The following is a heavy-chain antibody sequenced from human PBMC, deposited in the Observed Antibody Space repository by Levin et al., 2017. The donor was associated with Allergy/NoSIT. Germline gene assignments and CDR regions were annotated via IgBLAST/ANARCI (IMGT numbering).Heavy chain of an antibody. CDR2: IKQDGSEK. V-gene: IGHV3-7*01. J-gene: IGHJ3*02. CDR1: GFTFSSYW. Sequence: GESLKISCAASGFTFSSYWMSWVRQAPGKGLEWVANIKQDGSEKYYVDSVKGRFTISRDNAKNSLYLQMNSLRAEDTAVYYCAREVTTGDAFDIWGQGTMVTVSS. CDR3: AREVTTGDAFDI. D-gene: IGHD4-17*01.